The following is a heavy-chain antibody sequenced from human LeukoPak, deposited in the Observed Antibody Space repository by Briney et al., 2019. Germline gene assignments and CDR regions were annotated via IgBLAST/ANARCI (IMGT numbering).Heavy chain of an antibody. D-gene: IGHD5-18*01. CDR1: GLTFSSYS. CDR3: ARVRYSYANSFDY. J-gene: IGHJ4*02. Sequence: GGSLSLSCAASGLTFSSYSMNWVRQAPGKGLEWVSYISSSSSTIYYADSVKGRFTISRDNAKNSLYLQMNSLRAEDTAVYYCARVRYSYANSFDYWGQGTLVTVSS. V-gene: IGHV3-48*04. CDR2: ISSSSSTI.